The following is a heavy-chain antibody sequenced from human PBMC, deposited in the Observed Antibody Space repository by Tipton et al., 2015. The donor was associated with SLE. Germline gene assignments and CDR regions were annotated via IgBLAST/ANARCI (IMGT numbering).Heavy chain of an antibody. CDR3: AGQLVPYYYVMDV. CDR1: GFTFSSYG. CDR2: IWYDGSNK. Sequence: SLRLSCAASGFTFSSYGMHWVRQAPGKGLEWEAVIWYDGSNKYYADSVKDRFTISRDNSKNTLYLQMNSLRAEDTAVYYGAGQLVPYYYVMDVWGQGTTVTVSS. D-gene: IGHD6-6*01. V-gene: IGHV3-33*08. J-gene: IGHJ6*02.